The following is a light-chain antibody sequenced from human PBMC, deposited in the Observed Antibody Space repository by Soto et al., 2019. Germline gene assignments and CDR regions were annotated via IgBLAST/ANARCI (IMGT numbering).Light chain of an antibody. V-gene: IGLV1-40*01. CDR2: GNS. J-gene: IGLJ2*01. CDR1: SSNIGAGYD. CDR3: QSYDSRRSAV. Sequence: QSVLTQPPSVSGAPGQRVTIACTGSSSNIGAGYDVHWYQQLPGTAPKLLIYGNSNRPSGVPDRFSGSKSGTSASLAITGLQAEDEADYYCQSYDSRRSAVFGGGTKLTVL.